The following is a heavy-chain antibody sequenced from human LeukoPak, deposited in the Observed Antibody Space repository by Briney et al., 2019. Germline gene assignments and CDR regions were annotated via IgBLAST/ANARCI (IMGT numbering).Heavy chain of an antibody. V-gene: IGHV4-34*01. CDR1: GFTFSSYA. J-gene: IGHJ5*02. CDR3: AREIVVVPAATGGLWFDP. CDR2: INHSGST. D-gene: IGHD2-2*01. Sequence: GSLRLSCAASGFTFSSYAMSWVRQPPGKGLEWIGEINHSGSTNYNPSLKSRVTISVDTSKNQFSLKLSSVTAADTAVYYCAREIVVVPAATGGLWFDPWGQGTLVTVSS.